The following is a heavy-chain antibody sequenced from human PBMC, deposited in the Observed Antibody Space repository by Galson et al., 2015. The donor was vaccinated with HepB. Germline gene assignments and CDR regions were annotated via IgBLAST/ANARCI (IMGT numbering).Heavy chain of an antibody. CDR3: AREWVGYCSGGSCYPTVDAFDI. D-gene: IGHD2-15*01. CDR1: GGTFSSYA. V-gene: IGHV1-69*04. J-gene: IGHJ3*02. Sequence: SVKVSCKASGGTFSSYAISWVRQAPGQGLEWMGRIIPILGIANYAQKFQGRVTITADESTSTAYMELSSLRSEDTAVYYCAREWVGYCSGGSCYPTVDAFDIWGQGTMVTVSS. CDR2: IIPILGIA.